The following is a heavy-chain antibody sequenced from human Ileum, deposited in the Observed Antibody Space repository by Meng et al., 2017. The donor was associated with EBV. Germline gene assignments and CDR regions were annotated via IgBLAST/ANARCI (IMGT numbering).Heavy chain of an antibody. Sequence: QVQLVESGGGVVQPGRSLRLSCAASGFTFSSYGMHWVRQAPGKGLEWVTLISYDGSNKDYADSVKGRFTISRDNSQNTLYVQMNSLRAEDTAVYYCAKDRVAAAGMGAFQNWGQGTLVTVAS. D-gene: IGHD6-13*01. CDR1: GFTFSSYG. J-gene: IGHJ1*01. V-gene: IGHV3-30*18. CDR3: AKDRVAAAGMGAFQN. CDR2: ISYDGSNK.